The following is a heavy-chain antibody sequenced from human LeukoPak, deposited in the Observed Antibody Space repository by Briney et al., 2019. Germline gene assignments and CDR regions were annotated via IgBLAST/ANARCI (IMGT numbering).Heavy chain of an antibody. V-gene: IGHV1-46*01. D-gene: IGHD4-17*01. CDR1: GYTFTSYY. J-gene: IGHJ5*02. Sequence: ASVKVSCKASGYTFTSYYMHWVRQAPGQGLEWMGIINPSGGSTSYAQKFQGRVTMTEDTSTDTAYMELSSLRSEDTAVYYCATDPLPDYGDLNTNHWGQGTLVTVSS. CDR2: INPSGGST. CDR3: ATDPLPDYGDLNTNH.